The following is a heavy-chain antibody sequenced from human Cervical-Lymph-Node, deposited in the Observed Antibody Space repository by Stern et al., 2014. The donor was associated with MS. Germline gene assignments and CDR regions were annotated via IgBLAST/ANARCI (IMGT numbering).Heavy chain of an antibody. CDR2: ISSSSSTT. D-gene: IGHD4-17*01. CDR3: ARVTVTTSYFYYGMDV. CDR1: GFTFSTYS. Sequence: QLVQSGGGLVQRGGSLRLSCVASGFTFSTYSMNWVRQAPGKGLEWVSYISSSSSTTYYADSVKGRFTISRDNAKNSLYLQMNSLRDEDTAVYYCARVTVTTSYFYYGMDVWGQGTTVTVSS. V-gene: IGHV3-48*02. J-gene: IGHJ6*02.